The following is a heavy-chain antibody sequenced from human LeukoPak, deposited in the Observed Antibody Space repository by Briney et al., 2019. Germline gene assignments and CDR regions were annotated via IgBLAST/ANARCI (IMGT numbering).Heavy chain of an antibody. V-gene: IGHV4-30-4*01. J-gene: IGHJ3*02. CDR1: GGSISSGDYY. D-gene: IGHD1-1*01. CDR2: IYYSGST. Sequence: SQTLSLTCTVSGGSISSGDYYWSWIRQPPGKGLERIGYIYYSGSTYYNPSLKSRVAISVDTSKNQFSLKLSTVTAADTAVYYCARLTTVSWAFDIWGQGTMATVSS. CDR3: ARLTTVSWAFDI.